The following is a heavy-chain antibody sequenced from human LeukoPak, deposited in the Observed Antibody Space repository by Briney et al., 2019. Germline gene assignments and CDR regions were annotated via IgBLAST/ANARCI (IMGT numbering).Heavy chain of an antibody. D-gene: IGHD3-3*01. CDR2: IRAYIGNT. CDR1: GDTFTNYG. CDR3: ARDLTPFGFIPDAFDF. Sequence: ASVKVSCKASGDTFTNYGISWVRQAPGQGLEWMGWIRAYIGNTNYAQKFQGRVTMTTDTSTSTAYMELRSLRSDDTAVYYCARDLTPFGFIPDAFDFWGQGTMVTVSS. V-gene: IGHV1-18*01. J-gene: IGHJ3*01.